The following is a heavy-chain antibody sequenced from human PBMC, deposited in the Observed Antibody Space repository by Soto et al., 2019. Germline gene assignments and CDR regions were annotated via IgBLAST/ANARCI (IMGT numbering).Heavy chain of an antibody. D-gene: IGHD1-1*01. Sequence: QVQLQESGPGLVKPSGTLSLTCAVSGGSISTSNWWRWGRQPPGKGLEWIGEVYHSGSTNYNPSFKSRVAMSVDKSKNQFSLTLNSVTAADTALYYCARTSTSVTRFDYWGQGSLVTVSS. V-gene: IGHV4-4*02. CDR1: GGSISTSNW. J-gene: IGHJ4*02. CDR3: ARTSTSVTRFDY. CDR2: VYHSGST.